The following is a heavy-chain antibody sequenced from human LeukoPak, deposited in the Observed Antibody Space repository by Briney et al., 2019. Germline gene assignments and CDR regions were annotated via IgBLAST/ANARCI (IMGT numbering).Heavy chain of an antibody. J-gene: IGHJ4*02. D-gene: IGHD6-19*01. V-gene: IGHV3-7*01. Sequence: PGGSLRLSCAASGFTFSSYWMTWVRQAPGKGLEWLANIKEDGSIQYYLDSVRGRFTISRDNAKTSVYLQLNSLRADDTAVYYCARDVWTGVAVSDYWGQGTPVTVSS. CDR2: IKEDGSIQ. CDR1: GFTFSSYW. CDR3: ARDVWTGVAVSDY.